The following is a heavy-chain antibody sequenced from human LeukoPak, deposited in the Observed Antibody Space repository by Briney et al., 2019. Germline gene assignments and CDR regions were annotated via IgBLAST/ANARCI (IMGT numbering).Heavy chain of an antibody. CDR1: GFTFSSYA. CDR2: ISGSGGST. V-gene: IGHV3-23*01. Sequence: GGSLRLSCAASGFTFSSYAMSWVRQAPGKGLGWVSAISGSGGSTYYADSVKGRFTISRDNSKNTLYLQMNSLRAEDTAVYYCAKCSGGSCYREHFDYWGQGTLVTVSS. J-gene: IGHJ4*02. D-gene: IGHD2-15*01. CDR3: AKCSGGSCYREHFDY.